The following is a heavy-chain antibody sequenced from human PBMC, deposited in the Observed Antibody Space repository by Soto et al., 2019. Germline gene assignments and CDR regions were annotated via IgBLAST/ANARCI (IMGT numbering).Heavy chain of an antibody. CDR1: GFTFDVYA. J-gene: IGHJ1*01. V-gene: IGHV3-9*01. CDR2: INWNSGSI. CDR3: VKDESINWYSGHFRH. Sequence: EVQLVESGGGLVQPGRSLGLSCAASGFTFDVYAMHWVRQVPGKGLEWVSGINWNSGSIGYADSVKGRFAISRDNAKNSLHLQMNSLRAEDTAFYYCVKDESINWYSGHFRHWGQGTLVTVSS. D-gene: IGHD6-13*01.